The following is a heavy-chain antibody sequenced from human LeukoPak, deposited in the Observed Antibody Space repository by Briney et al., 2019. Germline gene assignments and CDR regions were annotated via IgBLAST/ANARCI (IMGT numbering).Heavy chain of an antibody. CDR2: IYTSGST. J-gene: IGHJ3*02. CDR1: GGSISNYY. D-gene: IGHD5-18*01. Sequence: SETLSLTCTVSGGSISNYYWSWIRQPAGKGLEWIGRIYTSGSTSYNPSLKSRVTMSVDTSKNQFSLKLSSVTAADTAVYYCASEKRGYGYGLDAFDIWGQGTMVTVSS. CDR3: ASEKRGYGYGLDAFDI. V-gene: IGHV4-4*07.